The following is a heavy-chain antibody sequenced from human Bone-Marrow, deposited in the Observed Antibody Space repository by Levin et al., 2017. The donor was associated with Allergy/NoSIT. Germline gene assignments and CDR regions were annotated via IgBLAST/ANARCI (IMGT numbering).Heavy chain of an antibody. CDR2: ISGDGRKT. J-gene: IGHJ6*02. CDR3: VRVVVAVSVRGNQLLRVDERLYCGMDV. V-gene: IGHV1-18*01. Sequence: GESLKISCEASGYSLSSHGINWIRQAPGQGLEWMGWISGDGRKTNSLQKFQGRVTMTADTSTNTAYMELRSLRADDTAVYYCVRVVVAVSVRGNQLLRVDERLYCGMDVWGQGTTVTVSS. CDR1: GYSLSSHG. D-gene: IGHD1-1*01.